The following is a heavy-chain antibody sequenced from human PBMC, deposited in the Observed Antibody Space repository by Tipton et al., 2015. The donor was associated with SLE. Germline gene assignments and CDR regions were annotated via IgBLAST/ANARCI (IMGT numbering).Heavy chain of an antibody. J-gene: IGHJ4*02. V-gene: IGHV4-38-2*01. CDR3: ATDSSGWYHFDY. CDR1: GYSISSCYY. CDR2: IYYSGGT. D-gene: IGHD6-19*01. Sequence: TLSLTCAVSGYSISSCYYWGWIRQPPRKGLEWIGSIYYSGGTYYNPSLKSRVTISVDTSKNQFSLKLSSVTAADTAVYYCATDSSGWYHFDYWGQGTLVTVSS.